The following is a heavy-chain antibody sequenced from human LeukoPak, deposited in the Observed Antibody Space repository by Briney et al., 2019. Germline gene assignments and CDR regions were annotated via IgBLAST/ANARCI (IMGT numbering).Heavy chain of an antibody. CDR3: ASGTRYNPFDY. V-gene: IGHV4-59*12. J-gene: IGHJ4*02. D-gene: IGHD3-16*02. Sequence: SETLSLTCTVSGGSISSYYWSWIRQPPGKGLEWIGYIYYSGSTNYNPSLKSRVTISAGTSKNQFSLKLTSVTAADAAVYYCASGTRYNPFDYWGQGTRVTVSS. CDR2: IYYSGST. CDR1: GGSISSYY.